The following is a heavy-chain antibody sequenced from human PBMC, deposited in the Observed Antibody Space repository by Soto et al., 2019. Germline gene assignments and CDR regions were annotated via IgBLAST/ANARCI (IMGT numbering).Heavy chain of an antibody. CDR1: GFNLRMYE. J-gene: IGHJ5*01. D-gene: IGHD3-10*01. V-gene: IGHV3-48*03. CDR2: ISSSGLTT. CDR3: AGYGTRGDW. Sequence: GESLRLSCQVSGFNLRMYEMHWVRKAPGKGLGWVSYISSSGLTTYYADFAEGRFTISRDNAKDSLYLHLNSLRVGDTAVYYCAGYGTRGDWWGLGTQVTVSS.